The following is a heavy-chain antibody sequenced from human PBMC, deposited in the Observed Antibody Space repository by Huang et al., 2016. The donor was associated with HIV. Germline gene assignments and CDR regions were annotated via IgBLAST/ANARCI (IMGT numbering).Heavy chain of an antibody. J-gene: IGHJ4*02. CDR1: GFTFSSYS. Sequence: EVQLVESGGGLVKPGGSLRLSCAASGFTFSSYSMNWVSQAPGKGLEWVSSISSSSSYIYYADSVKGRFTISRDNAKNSLYLQMNSLRAEDTAVYYCASEIAAASIDYWGQGTLVTVSS. V-gene: IGHV3-21*01. CDR3: ASEIAAASIDY. CDR2: ISSSSSYI. D-gene: IGHD6-13*01.